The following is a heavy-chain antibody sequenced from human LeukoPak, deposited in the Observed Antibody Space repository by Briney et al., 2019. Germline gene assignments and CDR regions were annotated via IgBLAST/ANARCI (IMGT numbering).Heavy chain of an antibody. CDR2: INPNTGGT. D-gene: IGHD4-11*01. Sequence: ASVKVSCKASGYTFTGYYIHWVRQAPGQGLEWMGWINPNTGGTNHAQKFQGRVTMTRDTSISAAYMELSRLRSDDTAVYYCARGLQYYFDYWGQGTLVTVSS. CDR1: GYTFTGYY. CDR3: ARGLQYYFDY. V-gene: IGHV1-2*02. J-gene: IGHJ4*02.